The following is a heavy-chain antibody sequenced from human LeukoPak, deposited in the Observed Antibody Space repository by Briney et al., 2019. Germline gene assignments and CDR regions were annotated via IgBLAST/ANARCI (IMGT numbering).Heavy chain of an antibody. CDR3: VRGYQLLTDAFDI. Sequence: SETLSLTCAVSGLSFSGYYLYWIRQPPGKGLEWIGEISHSGGPNYNPSLKSRVTISVDTSKTQFSLKLTSLTAADTAVYYCVRGYQLLTDAFDIGGQGTMVTVSS. J-gene: IGHJ3*02. CDR2: ISHSGGP. D-gene: IGHD2-2*01. CDR1: GLSFSGYY. V-gene: IGHV4-34*01.